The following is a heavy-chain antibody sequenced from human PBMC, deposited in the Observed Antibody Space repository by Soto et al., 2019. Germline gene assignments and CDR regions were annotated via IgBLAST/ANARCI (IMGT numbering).Heavy chain of an antibody. J-gene: IGHJ4*02. D-gene: IGHD3-22*01. CDR2: ISPYNGNT. V-gene: IGHV1-18*04. Sequence: QVQLVQSGAEVKEPGASVKVSCKASGYTFTNYGISWVRQAPGQGLEWMGWISPYNGNTNYAQKLQGRGTMTTDTSTGTAYMELRSLRSDDTAVYYCAREERKTYFYDSSQEYYFDYWGEGTLVTVSS. CDR1: GYTFTNYG. CDR3: AREERKTYFYDSSQEYYFDY.